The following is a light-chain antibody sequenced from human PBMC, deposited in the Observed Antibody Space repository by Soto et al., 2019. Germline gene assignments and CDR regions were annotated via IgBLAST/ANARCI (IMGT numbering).Light chain of an antibody. J-gene: IGKJ1*01. CDR3: HQDFNLPWT. CDR1: QSVSSN. CDR2: GAY. V-gene: IGKV3-15*01. Sequence: EIVMTQSPATLSVSPGERATLSCRASQSVSSNLAWYQQKPGQDPKLLIYGAYTRATGIPARFSGSGSGTEFTLTISSLQPEDFAVYFCHQDFNLPWTFGQGTKVDIK.